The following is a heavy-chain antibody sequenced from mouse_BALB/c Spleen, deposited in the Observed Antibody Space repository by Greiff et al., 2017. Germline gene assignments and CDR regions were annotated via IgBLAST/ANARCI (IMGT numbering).Heavy chain of an antibody. J-gene: IGHJ3*01. CDR3: ARWVITTGFAY. Sequence: DVQLQESGPGLVKPSQSLSLTCTVTGYSITSDYAWNWIRQFPGNKLEWMGYISYSGSTSYNPSLKSRISITRDTSKNQFFLQLNSVTTEDTATYYCARWVITTGFAYWGQGTLVTVSA. D-gene: IGHD2-4*01. V-gene: IGHV3-2*02. CDR2: ISYSGST. CDR1: GYSITSDYA.